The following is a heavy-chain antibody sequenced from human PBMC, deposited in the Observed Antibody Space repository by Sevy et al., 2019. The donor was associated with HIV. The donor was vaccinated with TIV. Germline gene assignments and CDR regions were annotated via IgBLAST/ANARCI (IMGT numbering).Heavy chain of an antibody. CDR1: GFIFSGYV. J-gene: IGHJ1*01. D-gene: IGHD6-13*01. Sequence: GGSLRLSCVASGFIFSGYVMSWVRQAPGKGLEWVSGISASGGSTYYADSVKGRFTVSRDNSKNTLYLEMNSLRAEDTAVYYCAKDAGSSWTGGTFQHWGQGTLVTVSS. CDR2: ISASGGST. CDR3: AKDAGSSWTGGTFQH. V-gene: IGHV3-23*01.